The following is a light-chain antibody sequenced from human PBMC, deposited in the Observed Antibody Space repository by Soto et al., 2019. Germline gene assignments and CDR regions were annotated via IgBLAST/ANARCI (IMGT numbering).Light chain of an antibody. CDR3: QQTYSDPPLT. Sequence: IQMTQSPSSLSASVGDRVTITCRASQTIGSSLNWYQQKPGKAPNLLIFTASSLQGGVPSRFSGSGSGTDFTLTISSLQPEDFATYYCQQTYSDPPLTFGEGTKVEIK. CDR2: TAS. CDR1: QTIGSS. J-gene: IGKJ4*01. V-gene: IGKV1-39*01.